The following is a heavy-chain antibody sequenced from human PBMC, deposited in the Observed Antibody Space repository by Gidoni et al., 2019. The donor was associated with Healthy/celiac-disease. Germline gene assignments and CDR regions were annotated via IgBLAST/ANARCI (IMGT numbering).Heavy chain of an antibody. CDR2: ISSSSSYI. Sequence: EVQLVDSGGGLVKPGGSLRLSCAASGFTFSSYSMNWVRQAPGKGLEWVSSISSSSSYIYYADSVKGRFTISRDNAKNSLYLQMNSLRAEDTAVYYCASYCSGGSCSLEPDYWGQGTLVTVSS. D-gene: IGHD2-15*01. CDR3: ASYCSGGSCSLEPDY. CDR1: GFTFSSYS. J-gene: IGHJ4*02. V-gene: IGHV3-21*01.